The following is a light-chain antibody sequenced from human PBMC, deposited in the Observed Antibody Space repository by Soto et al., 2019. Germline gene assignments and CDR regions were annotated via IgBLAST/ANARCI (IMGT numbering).Light chain of an antibody. CDR2: LNSDGSH. Sequence: QPVLTQPPSASASLGASVKLTCTLSSGHSSYAIAWHQQQPEKGPRYLMKLNSDGSHSKGDGIPDRFSGSSSGSAPYLTISLLHSDDAAYYCSQSYGTLTPLVFGTGTKLTVL. J-gene: IGLJ1*01. CDR1: SGHSSYA. V-gene: IGLV4-69*01. CDR3: QSYGTLTPLV.